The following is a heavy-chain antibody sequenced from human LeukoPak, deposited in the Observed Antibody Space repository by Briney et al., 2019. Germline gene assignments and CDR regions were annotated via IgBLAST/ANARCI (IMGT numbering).Heavy chain of an antibody. V-gene: IGHV4-39*07. J-gene: IGHJ4*02. Sequence: SETLSLTCTVSGGSISSNSYYWGWIRQPPGKGLEWIGSMYYSGSTYYNPSLKSRVTISTDMSKNQFSLKLSSVTAADTAVYYCARVGRRWLQPYYFDYWGQGTLVTVSS. D-gene: IGHD5-24*01. CDR2: MYYSGST. CDR3: ARVGRRWLQPYYFDY. CDR1: GGSISSNSYY.